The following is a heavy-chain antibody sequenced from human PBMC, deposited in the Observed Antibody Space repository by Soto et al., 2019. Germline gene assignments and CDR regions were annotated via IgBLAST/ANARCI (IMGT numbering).Heavy chain of an antibody. J-gene: IGHJ4*02. D-gene: IGHD5-18*01. CDR3: ARVSSAAMVPLYFDY. CDR1: GYTFTSYA. CDR2: INAGNGNT. Sequence: ASVKVSCKASGYTFTSYAMHWVRQAPGQRLEWMGWINAGNGNTKYSQKFQGRVTITRDTSASTAYMELSSLRSEDTAVYYCARVSSAAMVPLYFDYWGQGALVTVYS. V-gene: IGHV1-3*01.